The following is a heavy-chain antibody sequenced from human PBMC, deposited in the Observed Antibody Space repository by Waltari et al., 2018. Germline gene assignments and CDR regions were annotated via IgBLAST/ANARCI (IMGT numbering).Heavy chain of an antibody. CDR1: GGSFRGYY. J-gene: IGHJ6*02. D-gene: IGHD2-15*01. Sequence: QVHLQQWGAGLLKASETLSLTCAVDGGSFRGYYWSWVRQPPGKGLEWIGEINQAGNTNSNPSLESRVVIAEDTSKSQFYLKLTFVTAADTGVYYCARLEDCSGGNCYSANNHPVDVWGQGTSVTVSS. CDR3: ARLEDCSGGNCYSANNHPVDV. V-gene: IGHV4-34*01. CDR2: INQAGNT.